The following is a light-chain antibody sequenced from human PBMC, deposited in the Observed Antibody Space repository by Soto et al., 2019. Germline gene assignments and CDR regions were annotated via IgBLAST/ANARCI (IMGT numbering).Light chain of an antibody. J-gene: IGKJ4*01. V-gene: IGKV1-6*01. CDR1: QGIRND. CDR3: LQDYNYPLT. CDR2: AAS. Sequence: QMKKTPSSLSASVGDRVTITCRASQGIRNDLGWYQQKPGKAPKLLIYAASSLQSGVPSRFSGSGSGTDFTLTISSLQPEDFATYYCLQDYNYPLTFGGGTKVDIK.